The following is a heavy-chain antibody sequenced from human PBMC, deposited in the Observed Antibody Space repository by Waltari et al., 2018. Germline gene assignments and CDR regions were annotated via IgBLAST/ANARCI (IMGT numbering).Heavy chain of an antibody. D-gene: IGHD4-17*01. CDR2: ISGSGGST. CDR3: AKVALAMTTVTSPFDY. V-gene: IGHV3-23*01. CDR1: GFTFSSYA. Sequence: EVQLLESGGGLVQPGGSLRLSCAASGFTFSSYAMSWVRPAPGKGLEWVSAISGSGGSTYYADSVKGRFTISRDNSKNTLYLQMNSLRAEDTAVYYCAKVALAMTTVTSPFDYWGQGTLVTVSS. J-gene: IGHJ4*02.